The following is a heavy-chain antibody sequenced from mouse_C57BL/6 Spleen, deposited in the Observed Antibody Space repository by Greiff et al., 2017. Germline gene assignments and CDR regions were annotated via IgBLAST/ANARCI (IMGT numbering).Heavy chain of an antibody. J-gene: IGHJ2*01. V-gene: IGHV1-18*01. CDR3: ARLAYSNYVSDFDY. CDR2: INPNNGGT. Sequence: VHVKQSGPELVKPGASVKIPCKASGYTFTDYNMDWVKQSHGKSLEWIGDINPNNGGTIYNQKFKGKATLTVDKSSSTAYMELRSLTSEDTAVYYCARLAYSNYVSDFDYWGQGTTLTVSS. CDR1: GYTFTDYN. D-gene: IGHD2-5*01.